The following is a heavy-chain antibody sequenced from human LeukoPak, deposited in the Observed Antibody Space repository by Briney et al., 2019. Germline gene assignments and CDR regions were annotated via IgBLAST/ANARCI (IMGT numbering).Heavy chain of an antibody. D-gene: IGHD3-16*02. V-gene: IGHV4-61*08. J-gene: IGHJ4*02. Sequence: SETLSLTCTVSGASVGSAGYYWSWIRQPPGGGLEWIGYIYYIWNTNYNPSLKSRVTISLDPSKNQFSLKLNSVTAADTAVYYCARTQSQSGSYRYYFGYWGQGTLVTVSS. CDR2: IYYIWNT. CDR1: GASVGSAGYY. CDR3: ARTQSQSGSYRYYFGY.